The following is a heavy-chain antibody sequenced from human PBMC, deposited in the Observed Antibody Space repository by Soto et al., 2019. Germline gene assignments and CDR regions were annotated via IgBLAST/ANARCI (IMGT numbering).Heavy chain of an antibody. CDR1: GGTFSSYA. CDR3: ASQLWFGGYYYYYGMDV. J-gene: IGHJ6*02. Sequence: VKVSCKASGGTFSSYAISWVRQAPGQGLEWMGGIIPIFGTANYAQKFQGRVTITADESTSTAYMELSSLRSEDTAVYYCASQLWFGGYYYYYGMDVWGQGTTVTVSS. CDR2: IIPIFGTA. D-gene: IGHD3-10*01. V-gene: IGHV1-69*01.